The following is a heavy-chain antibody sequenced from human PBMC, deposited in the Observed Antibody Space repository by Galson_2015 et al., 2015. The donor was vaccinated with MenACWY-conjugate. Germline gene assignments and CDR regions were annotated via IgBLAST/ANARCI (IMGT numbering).Heavy chain of an antibody. J-gene: IGHJ3*02. Sequence: QSGAEVKKPGESLKISFKGSGYSFTSYWIGWVRQMPGKGLEWMGIIYPGDSDTRYSPSFQGQVTISADKSISTAYLQWSSLKASDTAMYYCAGGGSGSYSRAQNDHDAFDIWGQGTMVTVSS. CDR2: IYPGDSDT. CDR3: AGGGSGSYSRAQNDHDAFDI. D-gene: IGHD3-10*01. V-gene: IGHV5-51*01. CDR1: GYSFTSYW.